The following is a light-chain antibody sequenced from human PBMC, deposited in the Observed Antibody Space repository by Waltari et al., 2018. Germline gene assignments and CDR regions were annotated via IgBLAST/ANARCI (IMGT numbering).Light chain of an antibody. Sequence: QSALTPPASVSGSPGQSFTIPCTGTTSDVGTYHLSPWYQQHPGEAPKLLIYEATKRPSGVSNRFSASKSGNTASLTISGLQVEDEADYYCCSYATIGTLYVFGTGTKVTVL. CDR3: CSYATIGTLYV. CDR2: EAT. CDR1: TSDVGTYHL. J-gene: IGLJ1*01. V-gene: IGLV2-23*01.